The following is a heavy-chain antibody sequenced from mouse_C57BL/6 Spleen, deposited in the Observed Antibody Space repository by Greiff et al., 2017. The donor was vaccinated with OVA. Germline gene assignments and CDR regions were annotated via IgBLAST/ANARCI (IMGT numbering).Heavy chain of an antibody. CDR2: IDPSDSDP. J-gene: IGHJ4*01. Sequence: QVQLQQPGAELVIPGASVKLSCKASGYTCTSYWRDWVQQRPGQGLEWLGEIDPSDSDPNYNQKLKGKSTLTVAKSSSTGCMQLRSLTSEDSAVYYWARKGIYDCNYDYSLANWGQGSSVPAS. CDR1: GYTCTSYW. D-gene: IGHD2-1*01. CDR3: ARKGIYDCNYDYSLAN. V-gene: IGHV1-69*01.